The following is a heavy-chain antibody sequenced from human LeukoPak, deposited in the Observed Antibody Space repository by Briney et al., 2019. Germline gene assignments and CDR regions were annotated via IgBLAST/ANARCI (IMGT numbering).Heavy chain of an antibody. CDR3: ARSYGDYITGAYAFDV. CDR2: IYDSGST. Sequence: PSETLSLTCTVSGGSISNNYWSWIRQPPEKGLEWSGYIYDSGSTNYNPSLKRRLTISVDTSKNQFSLKLSSVTAADSAVYYCARSYGDYITGAYAFDVWGQGTMVTVSS. CDR1: GGSISNNY. V-gene: IGHV4-59*08. D-gene: IGHD4-17*01. J-gene: IGHJ3*01.